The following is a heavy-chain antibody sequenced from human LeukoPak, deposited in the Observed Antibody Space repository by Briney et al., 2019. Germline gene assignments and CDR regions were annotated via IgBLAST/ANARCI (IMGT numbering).Heavy chain of an antibody. D-gene: IGHD3-22*01. CDR3: AKGRIGGYFDSSGYPFDY. Sequence: GGSLRLSCVASGFTFSSYAMSWVRQAPGKGLEWVSGISASGGTTYYADSVKGRFTISRDNSKNTLDLQMDSLRAEDTAVYYCAKGRIGGYFDSSGYPFDYWGQGTLLTVSS. CDR1: GFTFSSYA. CDR2: ISASGGTT. J-gene: IGHJ4*02. V-gene: IGHV3-23*01.